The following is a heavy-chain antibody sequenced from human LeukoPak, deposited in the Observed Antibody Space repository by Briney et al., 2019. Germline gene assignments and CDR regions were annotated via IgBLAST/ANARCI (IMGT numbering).Heavy chain of an antibody. D-gene: IGHD5-12*01. CDR1: GYTFTGYY. CDR2: INPNSGGT. V-gene: IGHV1-2*02. Sequence: GASVKVSCKASGYTFTGYYMHWVRQAPGQGLEWMGWINPNSGGTNYAQKFQGRVTMTRDTSISTAYMELSRLRSDDTAVYYCASEPAYSGYADYFDYWGQGTLVTVSS. J-gene: IGHJ4*02. CDR3: ASEPAYSGYADYFDY.